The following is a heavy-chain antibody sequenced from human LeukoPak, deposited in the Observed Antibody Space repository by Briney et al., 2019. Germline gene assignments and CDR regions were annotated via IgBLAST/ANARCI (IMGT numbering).Heavy chain of an antibody. D-gene: IGHD3-9*01. CDR3: AKDVTGSIDY. J-gene: IGHJ4*02. Sequence: GGSLRLSCAASGFTFSSYAMSWVRQAPGKGLEWVSAISGSGGSTYYADSVKGRFTISRDNSKNTLYLQMNSLRPEDTGVYYCAKDVTGSIDYWGLGTLVTVSS. CDR2: ISGSGGST. V-gene: IGHV3-23*01. CDR1: GFTFSSYA.